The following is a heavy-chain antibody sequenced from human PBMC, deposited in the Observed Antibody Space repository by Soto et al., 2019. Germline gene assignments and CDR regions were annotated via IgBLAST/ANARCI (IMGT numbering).Heavy chain of an antibody. Sequence: GGSLRLSCAASGFTFSSYWMSWVRQAPGKGLEWVANIKQDGSEKYYVDSVKGRFTISRDNAKNSLYLQMNSLRAEDTAVYYCARGSLNGPPVAGTFYFDYWGQGTLVTVSS. D-gene: IGHD6-19*01. J-gene: IGHJ4*02. V-gene: IGHV3-7*01. CDR3: ARGSLNGPPVAGTFYFDY. CDR1: GFTFSSYW. CDR2: IKQDGSEK.